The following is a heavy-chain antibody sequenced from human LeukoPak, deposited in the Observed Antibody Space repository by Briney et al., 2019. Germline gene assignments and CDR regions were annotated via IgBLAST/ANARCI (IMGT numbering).Heavy chain of an antibody. J-gene: IGHJ4*02. CDR2: IYSGGIT. CDR3: ARRHSSGSN. V-gene: IGHV3-66*02. D-gene: IGHD6-19*01. CDR1: GFTVNTNY. Sequence: GGSLRLSYAASGFTVNTNYMTWVRQAPGKGLEWVAVIYSGGITYYADSVKGRFTISRDNSKNTLYLQMNSLRPEDTAIYFCARRHSSGSNWGQGTLVSVSS.